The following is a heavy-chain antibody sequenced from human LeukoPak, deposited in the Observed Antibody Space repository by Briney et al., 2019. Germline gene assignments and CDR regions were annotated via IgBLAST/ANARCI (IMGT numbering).Heavy chain of an antibody. CDR1: GFTFSSYA. CDR3: ALRSGSYHGPIDY. Sequence: PGGSLRLSCAASGFTFSSYAMSWVRQAPGKGLEWVSAISGSGGSTYYADSVKGRFTISRDNSKNTLYLQMNSLRAEDTAVYYCALRSGSYHGPIDYWGQGTLVTVSS. V-gene: IGHV3-23*01. CDR2: ISGSGGST. J-gene: IGHJ4*02. D-gene: IGHD3-10*01.